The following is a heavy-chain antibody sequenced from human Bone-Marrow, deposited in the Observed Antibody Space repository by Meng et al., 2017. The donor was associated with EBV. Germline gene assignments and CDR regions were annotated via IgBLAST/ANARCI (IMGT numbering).Heavy chain of an antibody. D-gene: IGHD5-24*01. CDR2: IIPIFGTA. J-gene: IGHJ4*02. CDR3: ARATRGLFDY. Sequence: GVGVTKPGSSGKSPCQVSGGTFSSYAISWVRQAPGQGLEWMGGIIPIFGTANYAQKFQGRVTITADESTSTAYMELSSLRSEDTAVYYCARATRGLFDYWGQGTLVTVSS. V-gene: IGHV1-69*01. CDR1: GGTFSSYA.